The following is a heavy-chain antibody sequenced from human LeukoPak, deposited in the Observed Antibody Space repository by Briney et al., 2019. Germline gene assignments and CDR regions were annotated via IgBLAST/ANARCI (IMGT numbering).Heavy chain of an antibody. D-gene: IGHD4-17*01. CDR1: GGTFSSYA. V-gene: IGHV1-18*01. CDR2: ISAYNGNT. J-gene: IGHJ4*02. Sequence: ASVKISCKASGGTFSSYAISWVRQAPGQGLEWMGWISAYNGNTNYAQKLQGRVTMTTDTSTSTAYMELRSLRSDDTAVYYCARDLPDYGDYVGWGQGTLVTVSS. CDR3: ARDLPDYGDYVG.